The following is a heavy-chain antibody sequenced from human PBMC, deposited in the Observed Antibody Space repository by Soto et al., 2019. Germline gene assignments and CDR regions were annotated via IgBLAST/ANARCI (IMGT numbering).Heavy chain of an antibody. V-gene: IGHV3-30-3*01. CDR3: AREGYCSGGSCSIFDY. CDR1: GFPFTTYP. Sequence: GGSMRLSFAASGFPFTTYPMHRVRQAPGKGLERVALLSYDGSNKYHADSVKGRFSISRDNSKNTLYLQINSLRADDTAVYYCAREGYCSGGSCSIFDYCGQGTLVTVAS. CDR2: LSYDGSNK. D-gene: IGHD2-15*01. J-gene: IGHJ4*02.